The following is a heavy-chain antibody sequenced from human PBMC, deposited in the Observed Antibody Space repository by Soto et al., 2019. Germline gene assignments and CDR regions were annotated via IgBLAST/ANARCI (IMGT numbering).Heavy chain of an antibody. Sequence: QITLKESGPTLVKPTQTLTLTCTFSGFSLSTSGVGVGWIRQPPGKALEWVALIYWDDDKRYSRSLKSRLTITKDTSKNQVVLTMTNMDPVDTATYYCALSRGAVGKIAARRNWFDPWGQGTLVTVSS. D-gene: IGHD6-6*01. V-gene: IGHV2-5*02. CDR1: GFSLSTSGVG. J-gene: IGHJ5*02. CDR3: ALSRGAVGKIAARRNWFDP. CDR2: IYWDDDK.